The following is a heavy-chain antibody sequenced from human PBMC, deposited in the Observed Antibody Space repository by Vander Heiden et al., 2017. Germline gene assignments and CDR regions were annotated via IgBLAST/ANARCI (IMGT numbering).Heavy chain of an antibody. CDR2: INPASGSP. Sequence: QVQLVHSGSEVKKSGASVKVSFKASGYAFPTYYLHWVRQAPGHGLEWMGRINPASGSPNYAHKCQGRVTMTRDKSTSTVYMGLRGLRSEDTAVYYCARERATITLYYYYGVDVWGQGTTVTVSS. CDR3: ARERATITLYYYYGVDV. J-gene: IGHJ6*02. CDR1: GYAFPTYY. V-gene: IGHV1-46*01. D-gene: IGHD4-4*01.